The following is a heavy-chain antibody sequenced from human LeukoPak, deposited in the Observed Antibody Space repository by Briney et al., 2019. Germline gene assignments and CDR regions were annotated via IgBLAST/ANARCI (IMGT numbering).Heavy chain of an antibody. D-gene: IGHD6-19*01. CDR2: IYHSGST. J-gene: IGHJ6*03. Sequence: PSETLSLTCTVSGYSISSGYYWGWFRQPPGKGLEWIGSIYHSGSTYYNPSLKSRVTISVDTSKNQFSLKLSSVTAADTAVYYCARKYSSGWYGPRISDYYYMDVWGKGTTVTVSS. CDR3: ARKYSSGWYGPRISDYYYMDV. V-gene: IGHV4-38-2*02. CDR1: GYSISSGYY.